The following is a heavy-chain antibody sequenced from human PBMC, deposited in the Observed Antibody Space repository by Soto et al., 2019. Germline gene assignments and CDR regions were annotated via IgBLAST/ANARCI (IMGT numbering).Heavy chain of an antibody. Sequence: QVQLVESGGGVVQPGRSLRVSCAASGFIFSSYAMHWVRQAPGKGLEWVAVISYDGSNKYYADSVKGRFTISRDNSKNTLYLQMNSLRAEDTAVYYCARTGLLHGMDVWGQGTTVTVSS. CDR1: GFIFSSYA. V-gene: IGHV3-30-3*01. CDR3: ARTGLLHGMDV. J-gene: IGHJ6*02. D-gene: IGHD2-15*01. CDR2: ISYDGSNK.